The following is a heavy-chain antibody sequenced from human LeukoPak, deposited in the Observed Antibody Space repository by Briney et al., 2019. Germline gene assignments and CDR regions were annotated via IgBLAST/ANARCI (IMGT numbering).Heavy chain of an antibody. CDR3: AKRGTVVTSFDY. J-gene: IGHJ4*02. V-gene: IGHV3-30*18. D-gene: IGHD4-23*01. CDR1: GFTFSSYG. Sequence: PGGSLRLSCAASGFTFSSYGMHWVRQAPGKGLEWVAVISYDGSNKYYADSVKGRFTISRDNSKNTLYLQMNSLRAEDTAVYYCAKRGTVVTSFDYWGLGTLVTVSS. CDR2: ISYDGSNK.